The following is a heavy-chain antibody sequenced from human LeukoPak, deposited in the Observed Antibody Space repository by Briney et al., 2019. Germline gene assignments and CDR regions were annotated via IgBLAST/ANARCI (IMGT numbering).Heavy chain of an antibody. CDR2: INPNSGVT. Sequence: ASVKVSCKASGYTFTCYYMHWVRQAPGQGLEWMGWINPNSGVTKYAPKFQGRVTMTSDTSISTAYMELSRLRSDDTAVYYCTRDAGGGDCYSCPNWFDPWGQGTLVTVSS. CDR3: TRDAGGGDCYSCPNWFDP. D-gene: IGHD2-21*02. V-gene: IGHV1-2*02. J-gene: IGHJ5*02. CDR1: GYTFTCYY.